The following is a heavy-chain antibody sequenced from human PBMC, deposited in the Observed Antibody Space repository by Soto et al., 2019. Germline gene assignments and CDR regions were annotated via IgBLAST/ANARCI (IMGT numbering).Heavy chain of an antibody. CDR3: ARDFTGWPPGGVDY. CDR2: ISAYNGNT. V-gene: IGHV1-18*01. J-gene: IGHJ4*02. CDR1: GYTFTSYA. Sequence: QVQLVQSGVEVKKPGASVKVSCKASGYTFTSYAISWVRQAPGQGLEWMGWISAYNGNTNYAQNLRGRVTMTTDASTRTAYLELMRQGYDDTAMYYCARDFTGWPPGGVDYWGQGTQVAVSS. D-gene: IGHD2-15*01.